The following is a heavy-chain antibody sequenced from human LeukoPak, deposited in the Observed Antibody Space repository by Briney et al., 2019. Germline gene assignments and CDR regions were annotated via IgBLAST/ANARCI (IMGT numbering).Heavy chain of an antibody. CDR1: EFMFDDYA. CDR2: ISGDGVSS. J-gene: IGHJ4*02. D-gene: IGHD2-2*01. CDR3: VREQFSHTSNYFDN. Sequence: TGGSLRISCAASEFMFDDYAMHRVRQVPGRGLEWVSLISGDGVSSFYADSVKGRFTISRDNNNSSLSLQMRRLTTEDTAFYYCVREQFSHTSNYFDNWGQGILVTVSS. V-gene: IGHV3-43*02.